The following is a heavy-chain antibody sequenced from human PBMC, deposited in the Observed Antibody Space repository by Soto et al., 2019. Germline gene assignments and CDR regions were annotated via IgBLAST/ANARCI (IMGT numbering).Heavy chain of an antibody. Sequence: QVQLVQSGAEEKKPGASVKVSCKASGYTFTSYAIHWVRQAPGQRLEWMGWINAGNGNTKYSQKFQGRVTITRDTXXXXXXXXXXXXXSXDXXXXXXXSSRIQLEPYGMDVWGQGTTVTV. CDR2: INAGNGNT. CDR3: XSSRIQLEPYGMDV. CDR1: GYTFTSYA. J-gene: IGHJ6*02. D-gene: IGHD1-1*01. V-gene: IGHV1-3*05.